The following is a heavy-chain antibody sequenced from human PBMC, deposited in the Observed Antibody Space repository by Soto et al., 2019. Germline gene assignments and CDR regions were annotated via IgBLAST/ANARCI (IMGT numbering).Heavy chain of an antibody. CDR1: GGSICSYY. V-gene: IGHV4-59*01. CDR3: AKELLVFGSWGMAV. Sequence: SETLSLTRTVGGGSICSYYWSWIRQPPGKGLEWIGYIYYSGSTNYNPSLKSRVTISLDTSKNRFSLKLSSVTAADTAVYYCAKELLVFGSWGMAVWAQGTTVTVSS. CDR2: IYYSGST. J-gene: IGHJ6*02. D-gene: IGHD3-16*01.